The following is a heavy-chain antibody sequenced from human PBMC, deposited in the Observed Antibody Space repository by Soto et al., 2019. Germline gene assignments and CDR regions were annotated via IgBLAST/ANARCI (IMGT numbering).Heavy chain of an antibody. V-gene: IGHV5-51*01. D-gene: IGHD2-2*01. J-gene: IGHJ6*02. CDR1: GYSFTSYW. Sequence: PGESLKISCKGSGYSFTSYWIGWVRQMPGKGLEWMGIIYPGDSDTRYSPSFQGQVTISADKSISTAYLQWSSLEASDTAMYYCARHYCSSTSCYPVYYYYYGMDVWGQGTTVTVSS. CDR2: IYPGDSDT. CDR3: ARHYCSSTSCYPVYYYYYGMDV.